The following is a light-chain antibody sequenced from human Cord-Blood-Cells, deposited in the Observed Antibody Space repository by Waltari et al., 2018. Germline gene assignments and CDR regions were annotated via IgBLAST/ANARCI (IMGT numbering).Light chain of an antibody. CDR2: AAS. V-gene: IGKV1-39*01. CDR3: QQSYSTPWT. Sequence: IQMTQSPSSLSASVGDRVTITCRASQSISSYLNWYQQKPGKDPKLLIYAASSLQSGVPSRFSGSGSGTDFTLTISSLQPEDFATYDCQQSYSTPWTFGQGTKVEIK. J-gene: IGKJ1*01. CDR1: QSISSY.